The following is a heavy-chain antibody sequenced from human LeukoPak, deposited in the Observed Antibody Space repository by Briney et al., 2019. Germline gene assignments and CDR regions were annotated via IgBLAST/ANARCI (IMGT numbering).Heavy chain of an antibody. CDR2: IRSKTYGGTT. Sequence: GGSLRLFCTASGFTFGDHAMSWVRQAPGKGLEWVGFIRSKTYGGTTEYAASVKGRFTISRDDSKSIAYLQMNSLKTEDTAVYYCTRAVAHLDYWGQGTLVTVSS. V-gene: IGHV3-49*04. CDR1: GFTFGDHA. CDR3: TRAVAHLDY. J-gene: IGHJ4*02. D-gene: IGHD4-23*01.